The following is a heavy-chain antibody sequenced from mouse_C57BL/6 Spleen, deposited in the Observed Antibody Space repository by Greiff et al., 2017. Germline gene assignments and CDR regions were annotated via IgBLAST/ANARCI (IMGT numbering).Heavy chain of an antibody. J-gene: IGHJ1*03. D-gene: IGHD1-1*01. CDR3: AREGGRRGYFDV. CDR2: IYPGDGDT. Sequence: QVQLKQSGAELVKPGASVKISCKASGYAFSSYWMNWVKQRPGKGLEWIGQIYPGDGDTNYNGKFKGKATLTADKSSSTAYMQLSSLTSEDSAVYFCAREGGRRGYFDVWGTGTTVTVSS. CDR1: GYAFSSYW. V-gene: IGHV1-80*01.